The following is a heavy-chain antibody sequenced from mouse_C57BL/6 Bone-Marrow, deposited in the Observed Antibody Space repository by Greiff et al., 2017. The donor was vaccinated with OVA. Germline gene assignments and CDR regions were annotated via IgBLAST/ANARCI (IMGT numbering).Heavy chain of an antibody. J-gene: IGHJ3*01. CDR2: ISSGGDYI. D-gene: IGHD2-1*01. Sequence: EVQLQESGEGLVKPGGSLKLSCAASGFTFSSYAMSWVRQTPEKRLEWVAYISSGGDYIYYADTVKGRLTISRDNDRNTLFLQMSSLKSEDTAMYYCTREGGIYYGNYVGAYWGQGTLVTVSA. CDR1: GFTFSSYA. V-gene: IGHV5-9-1*02. CDR3: TREGGIYYGNYVGAY.